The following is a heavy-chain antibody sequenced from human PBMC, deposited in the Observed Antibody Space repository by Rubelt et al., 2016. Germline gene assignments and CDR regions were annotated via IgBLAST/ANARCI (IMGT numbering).Heavy chain of an antibody. CDR3: ARLSSSSGIDY. CDR1: VSSYY. V-gene: IGHV4-59*02. CDR2: IYYGGST. Sequence: VSSYYLTWIRQPPGKGLEYIGYIYYGGSTNYNPSLKSRVTISVDTSKNQFSLKLSSVTAADTAVYYCARLSSSSGIDYWGQGILVTVSS. D-gene: IGHD6-6*01. J-gene: IGHJ4*02.